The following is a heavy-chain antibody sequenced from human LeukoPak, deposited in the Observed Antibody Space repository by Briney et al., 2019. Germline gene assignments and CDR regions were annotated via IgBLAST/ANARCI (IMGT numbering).Heavy chain of an antibody. V-gene: IGHV3-48*03. D-gene: IGHD3-16*02. CDR2: ISSSGSTI. CDR1: GFTFSSYE. J-gene: IGHJ4*02. CDR3: VVNYVWGSYRYARDY. Sequence: GGSLRLSCAASGFTFSSYEMNWVRQAPGKGLEWVSYISSSGSTIYYADSVKGRFTISRDNAKNSLYLQMNSLRAEDTAVYYCVVNYVWGSYRYARDYWGQGTLVTVSS.